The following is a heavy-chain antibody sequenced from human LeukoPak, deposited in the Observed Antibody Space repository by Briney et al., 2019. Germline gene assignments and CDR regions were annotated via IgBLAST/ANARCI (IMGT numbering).Heavy chain of an antibody. D-gene: IGHD3-10*01. Sequence: SETLSLTCTVSGGSISSYYWSWIRQPPGKGLEWIGYIYYSGSTNYNPSLKSRVTISVDTSKNQLSLKLSSVTAADTAVYYCARDVGIDYYYGSGSYYPVGFDPWGQGTLVTVSS. V-gene: IGHV4-59*01. CDR1: GGSISSYY. CDR2: IYYSGST. CDR3: ARDVGIDYYYGSGSYYPVGFDP. J-gene: IGHJ5*02.